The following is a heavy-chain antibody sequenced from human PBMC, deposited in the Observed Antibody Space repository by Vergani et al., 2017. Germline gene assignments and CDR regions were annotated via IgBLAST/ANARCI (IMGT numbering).Heavy chain of an antibody. CDR3: ARAGIAVAALAGGYYYAMYV. Sequence: EVQLVESGGGLVQPGGSLRLSCAASGFTFSSYSMNWVRQAPGTGLEWVSYISVGSSTIYYADSVKGRFTISRDNAKNSLYLQMNSLRAEDTAVYYCARAGIAVAALAGGYYYAMYVLGQGTTVTVSS. D-gene: IGHD6-19*01. V-gene: IGHV3-48*01. J-gene: IGHJ6*02. CDR1: GFTFSSYS. CDR2: ISVGSSTI.